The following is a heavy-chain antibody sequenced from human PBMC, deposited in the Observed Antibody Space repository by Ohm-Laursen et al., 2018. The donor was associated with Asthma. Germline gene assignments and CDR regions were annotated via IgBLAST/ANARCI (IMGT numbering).Heavy chain of an antibody. D-gene: IGHD5-12*01. CDR1: GFTFSSYS. V-gene: IGHV3-21*01. J-gene: IGHJ5*02. CDR3: ASLGTMSGYGTS. Sequence: SLRLSCAASGFTFSSYSMNWVRQAPGKGLEWVSSISSSSSYIYYADSVKGRFTISRDNAKNSLYLQMNSLRAEDTAVYYCASLGTMSGYGTSWGQGTLVTVSS. CDR2: ISSSSSYI.